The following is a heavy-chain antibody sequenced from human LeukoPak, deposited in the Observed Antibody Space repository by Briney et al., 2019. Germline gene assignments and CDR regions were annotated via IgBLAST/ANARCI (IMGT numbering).Heavy chain of an antibody. Sequence: GASVKVSCKASGYTFTGYYMHWVRQAPGQGLEWMGWINPNSGNTGYAQKLQGRVTITRNTSISTAYMELSSLRSEDTAVYYCARGYGLRYVRGKTTKVLPTFLDYWGQGTLVTVSS. D-gene: IGHD1-14*01. CDR3: ARGYGLRYVRGKTTKVLPTFLDY. CDR2: INPNSGNT. J-gene: IGHJ4*02. V-gene: IGHV1-8*03. CDR1: GYTFTGYY.